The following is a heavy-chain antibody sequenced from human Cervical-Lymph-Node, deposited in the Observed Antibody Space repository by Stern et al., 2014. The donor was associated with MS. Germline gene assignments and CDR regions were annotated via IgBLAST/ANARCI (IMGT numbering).Heavy chain of an antibody. Sequence: VQLEESGPEVKKPGASVKVSCKASGYTFTNYGITWVRQAPGQGLEWMGWISTYNGNTNYPHTLQGRVTMTTDTSTRTAHMPTRSLRSDDTAVYFCARDFDGFDFWGQGTKVTVSS. J-gene: IGHJ3*01. V-gene: IGHV1-18*01. CDR1: GYTFTNYG. CDR3: ARDFDGFDF. CDR2: ISTYNGNT.